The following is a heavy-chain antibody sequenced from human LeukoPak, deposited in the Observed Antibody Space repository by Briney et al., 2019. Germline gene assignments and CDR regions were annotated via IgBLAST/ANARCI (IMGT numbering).Heavy chain of an antibody. V-gene: IGHV1-2*02. CDR2: INPNSGGT. CDR1: GYTFTGYY. Sequence: ASVKVSCKASGYTFTGYYMHWVRQAPGQGLEWMGWINPNSGGTNYAQKFQGRVTMTRDTSISTAYMELSRLRSGDTAVFLWSRAPPPAYSSSWYSLEFYFDYWGQGTLVTVSS. CDR3: SRAPPPAYSSSWYSLEFYFDY. J-gene: IGHJ4*02. D-gene: IGHD6-13*01.